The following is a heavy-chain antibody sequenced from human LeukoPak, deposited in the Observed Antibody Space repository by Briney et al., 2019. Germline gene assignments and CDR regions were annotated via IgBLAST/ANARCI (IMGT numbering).Heavy chain of an antibody. V-gene: IGHV3-11*01. Sequence: GGSLRLSCAASGFTFSDYYMNWVRQAPGKGLEWVSSISGSGTILYYADSVKGRFTIARDNAKKSLYLQMNSLRAEDTAVCYCARDRGYCSGGTCARPDYWGQGTLVTVSS. CDR1: GFTFSDYY. CDR3: ARDRGYCSGGTCARPDY. J-gene: IGHJ4*02. D-gene: IGHD2-15*01. CDR2: ISGSGTIL.